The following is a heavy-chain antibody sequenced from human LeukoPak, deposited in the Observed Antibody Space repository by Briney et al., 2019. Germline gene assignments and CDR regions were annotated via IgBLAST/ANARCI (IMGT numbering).Heavy chain of an antibody. CDR2: IYTSGST. CDR3: ASLVVVPSGHYYYYMDV. Sequence: SQTLSLTCTVSGGSISSGSYYWSWIRQPAGKGLEWIGRIYTSGSTNYNPSLKSRVTMSVDTSKNQFSLKLSSVTAADTAVYYCASLVVVPSGHYYYYMDVWGKGTTVTVSS. J-gene: IGHJ6*03. CDR1: GGSISSGSYY. V-gene: IGHV4-61*02. D-gene: IGHD3-22*01.